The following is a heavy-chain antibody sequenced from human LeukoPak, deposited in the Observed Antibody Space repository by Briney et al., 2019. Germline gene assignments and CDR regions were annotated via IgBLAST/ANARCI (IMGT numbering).Heavy chain of an antibody. CDR1: GHPFYKYG. V-gene: IGHV1-46*02. Sequence: ASVKVSCKVSGHPFYKYGINWVRQAPGQGLEWMGIINPSGGSTSYAQKFQGRVTMTRDTSTSTVYMELSSLRSEDTAVYYCARDPAVAGIGYDYWGQGTLVTVSS. J-gene: IGHJ4*02. CDR2: INPSGGST. CDR3: ARDPAVAGIGYDY. D-gene: IGHD6-19*01.